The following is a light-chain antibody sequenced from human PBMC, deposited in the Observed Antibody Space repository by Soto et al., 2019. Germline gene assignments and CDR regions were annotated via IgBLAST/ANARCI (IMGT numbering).Light chain of an antibody. V-gene: IGKV3-20*01. Sequence: EIVLTQSPGTLFLSPGERATLSCRASQSVSSRYLGWYQQKPGEAPRLLIYGASSRATGIPDRFSGSGSGTDFTLTISRLEPEDFAVYYCQQYGSSLITFGPGTRLEIK. CDR2: GAS. J-gene: IGKJ5*01. CDR1: QSVSSRY. CDR3: QQYGSSLIT.